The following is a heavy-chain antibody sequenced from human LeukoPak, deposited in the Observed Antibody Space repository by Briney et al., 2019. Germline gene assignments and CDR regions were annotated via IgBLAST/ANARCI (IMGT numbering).Heavy chain of an antibody. CDR2: ISGSAEIT. J-gene: IGHJ4*01. V-gene: IGHV3-23*01. CDR3: AKLGDYLGSGRFSFFDY. Sequence: PGGSLRLSCTASGFTFSSYAMTWVRQAPGKGLEWVSSISGSAEITDYADSVKGRFAVSRDNSKSTLYLQLNSLRAEDTAKYYCAKLGDYLGSGRFSFFDYWGHGTLVTVSS. CDR1: GFTFSSYA. D-gene: IGHD3-10*01.